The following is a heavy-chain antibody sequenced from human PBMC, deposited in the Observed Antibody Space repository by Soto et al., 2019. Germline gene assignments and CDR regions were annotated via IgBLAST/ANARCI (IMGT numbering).Heavy chain of an antibody. Sequence: TSETLSLTCTVSGASISGFYLSWIRKSAGKGLEWIGRIYATGTTDYNPSLKSRVMMSVDTSKKQFSPKLRSVTAADTAVYYCVRDGTKTLRDWFDPWGQGISVTVSS. D-gene: IGHD1-1*01. CDR2: IYATGTT. CDR1: GASISGFY. J-gene: IGHJ5*02. CDR3: VRDGTKTLRDWFDP. V-gene: IGHV4-4*07.